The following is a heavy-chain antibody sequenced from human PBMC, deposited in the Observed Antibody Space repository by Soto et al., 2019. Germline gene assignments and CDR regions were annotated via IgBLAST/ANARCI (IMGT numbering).Heavy chain of an antibody. CDR3: ARDEGGIVGANTDAFDI. Sequence: QVQLVQSGAEVKKPGASVKVSCKASGYTFTSYGISWVRQAPGQGLEWMGWISAYNGNTNYAQKFQGRVTMTTDTSTSTAYMELRSRRSDDTAVYYCARDEGGIVGANTDAFDIWGQGKMVTVSS. J-gene: IGHJ3*02. CDR2: ISAYNGNT. V-gene: IGHV1-18*04. D-gene: IGHD1-26*01. CDR1: GYTFTSYG.